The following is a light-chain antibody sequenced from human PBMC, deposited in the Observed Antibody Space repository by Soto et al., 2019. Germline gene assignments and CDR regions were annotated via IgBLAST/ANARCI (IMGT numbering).Light chain of an antibody. Sequence: DIQMTQSPSSLSASVGDRVTITCRASQNIAGYLNWYKQKPGKAPELLIYAASSLHSGVPSRFSGSGSGTHFILTIRSLQPEDFATYFCQQSYGTPRTFGGGTKVDIK. CDR2: AAS. V-gene: IGKV1-39*01. J-gene: IGKJ4*01. CDR3: QQSYGTPRT. CDR1: QNIAGY.